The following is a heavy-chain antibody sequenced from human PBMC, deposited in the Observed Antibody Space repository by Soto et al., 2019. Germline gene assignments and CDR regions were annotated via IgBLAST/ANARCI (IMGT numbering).Heavy chain of an antibody. J-gene: IGHJ4*02. D-gene: IGHD3-16*01. Sequence: GESLKISCQSSGYTFSNFWIGWVRQLPGKGLEWMGIIYPGDHETRYSPSFQGHVTISVDKSISTAYVQWSSLKASDSAIYYCFRGGVTSRTFDYWGQGTLVTVSS. CDR2: IYPGDHET. CDR3: FRGGVTSRTFDY. V-gene: IGHV5-51*01. CDR1: GYTFSNFW.